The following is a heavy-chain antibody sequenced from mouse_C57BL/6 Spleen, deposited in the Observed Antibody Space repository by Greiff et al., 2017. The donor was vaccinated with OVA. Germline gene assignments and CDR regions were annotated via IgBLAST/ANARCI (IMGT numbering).Heavy chain of an antibody. V-gene: IGHV1-59*01. J-gene: IGHJ2*01. D-gene: IGHD1-1*01. CDR2: IDPSDSYT. CDR3: ARYYGSSSYFDY. CDR1: GYTFTSYW. Sequence: QVQLQQPGAELVRPGTSVKLSCKASGYTFTSYWMHWVKQRPGQGLEWIGVIDPSDSYTNYNQKYKGKATLTVDTSSSTAYMQLISLTSEDSAVYYCARYYGSSSYFDYWGQGTTLTVSS.